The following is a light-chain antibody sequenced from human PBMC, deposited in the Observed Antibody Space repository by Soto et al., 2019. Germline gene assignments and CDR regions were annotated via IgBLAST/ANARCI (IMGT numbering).Light chain of an antibody. V-gene: IGLV2-23*01. CDR2: EGS. Sequence: QSVLTQPASVSGSPAQSITISCTGTSSDVGSYNLVSWYQQHPGKAPKLMIYEGSKRPSGVSNRFSGSKSGNTASLTISGLQAEDEADYYCCSYAGSSTYVFGTGTKVTVL. J-gene: IGLJ1*01. CDR1: SSDVGSYNL. CDR3: CSYAGSSTYV.